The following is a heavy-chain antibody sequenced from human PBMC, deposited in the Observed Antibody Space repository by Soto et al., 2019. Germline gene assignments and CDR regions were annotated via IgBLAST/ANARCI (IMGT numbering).Heavy chain of an antibody. J-gene: IGHJ4*02. D-gene: IGHD3-3*01. CDR3: ARGYDFWSGYPSY. V-gene: IGHV4-59*01. Sequence: SETLSLTCTVSGGSISSYYWSWIRQPPGKGLEWIGYIYYSESTNYNPSLKSRVTISVDTSKNQFSLKLSSVTAADTAVYYCARGYDFWSGYPSYWGQGTLVTVSS. CDR2: IYYSEST. CDR1: GGSISSYY.